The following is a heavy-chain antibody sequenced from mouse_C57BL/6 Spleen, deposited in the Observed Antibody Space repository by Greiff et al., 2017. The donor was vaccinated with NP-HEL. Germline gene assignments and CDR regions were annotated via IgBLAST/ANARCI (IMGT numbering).Heavy chain of an antibody. CDR3: TIVDGYYFDY. Sequence: VQLQQSGAELVRPGASVKLSCTASGFNIKDYYMHWVKQRPEQGLEWIGRIDPEDGDTEYAPKFQGKATMTADTSSNTAYLQLSSLTSEDTAFYCCTIVDGYYFDYWGKGTTLTVSS. CDR1: GFNIKDYY. V-gene: IGHV14-1*01. CDR2: IDPEDGDT. D-gene: IGHD2-3*01. J-gene: IGHJ2*01.